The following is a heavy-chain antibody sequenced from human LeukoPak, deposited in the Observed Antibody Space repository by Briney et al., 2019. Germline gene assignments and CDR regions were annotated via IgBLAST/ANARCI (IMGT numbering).Heavy chain of an antibody. CDR3: ATGIVGARGFDP. CDR2: FDPEDGEI. V-gene: IGHV1-24*01. CDR1: GYTLTELS. Sequence: ASVKVSCKVSGYTLTELSMHWVRKAPGKGLGWMGGFDPEDGEIIYARKFQGRVTMTEDTSTDTAYMELSSLRSEDTAVYYCATGIVGARGFDPWGQGTLVTVSS. D-gene: IGHD1-26*01. J-gene: IGHJ5*02.